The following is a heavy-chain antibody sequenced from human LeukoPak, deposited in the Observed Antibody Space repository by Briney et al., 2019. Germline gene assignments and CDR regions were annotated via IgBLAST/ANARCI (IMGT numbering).Heavy chain of an antibody. D-gene: IGHD5-24*01. J-gene: IGHJ4*02. CDR2: IYHSGSI. Sequence: SETLYLTCTVSGYSISNGYYWGWVRPPPGKGLEWIGSIYHSGSIYYNPSLKSRVTISVDTSKNQLSLKLSSVTAADTAVYYCARRGDGYNWGEDYFDYWGQGTLVTVSS. CDR1: GYSISNGYY. V-gene: IGHV4-38-2*02. CDR3: ARRGDGYNWGEDYFDY.